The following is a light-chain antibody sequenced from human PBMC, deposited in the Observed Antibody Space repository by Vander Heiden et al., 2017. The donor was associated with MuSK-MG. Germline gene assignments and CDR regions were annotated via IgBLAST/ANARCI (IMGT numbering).Light chain of an antibody. Sequence: QSVLTQPPSVSGAPWQSVSIRCTGSTSNIGAGYDVHWYQQLPGTAPKLLIYGNSNRPSGVPDRFSGSKSGTSASLAITGRQAEDEADYYCQSYDSSLSGYVVFGGGTKLTVL. CDR1: TSNIGAGYD. V-gene: IGLV1-40*01. CDR3: QSYDSSLSGYVV. CDR2: GNS. J-gene: IGLJ2*01.